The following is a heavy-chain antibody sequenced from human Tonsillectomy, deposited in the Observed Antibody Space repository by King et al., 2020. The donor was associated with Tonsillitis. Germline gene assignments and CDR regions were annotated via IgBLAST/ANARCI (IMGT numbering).Heavy chain of an antibody. CDR1: GYIFSNFG. CDR3: ARDHPTYYDFWSDSSFDY. CDR2: ISAYNGNT. Sequence: QLVQSGGEVKKPGASVKVSCKASGYIFSNFGVSWVRQAPGQRPEWMGWISAYNGNTNYAQKVQGRVTLTTDTSTGTANMELRSLRSDDTAVYYCARDHPTYYDFWSDSSFDYWGQGTLVIVSS. D-gene: IGHD3-3*01. J-gene: IGHJ4*02. V-gene: IGHV1-18*01.